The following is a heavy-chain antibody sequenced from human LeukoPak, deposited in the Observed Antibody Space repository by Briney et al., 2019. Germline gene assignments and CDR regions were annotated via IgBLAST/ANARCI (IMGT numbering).Heavy chain of an antibody. J-gene: IGHJ4*02. D-gene: IGHD2-15*01. V-gene: IGHV3-30*04. Sequence: PGRSLRLSCAASGFTFSSYAMHWVRQAPGKGLEWVAVISYDGSNKYYADSVKGRFTISRDNSKNTLYLQMNSLGAEDTAVYYCARASGGSCYSNFDYWGQGTLVTVSS. CDR1: GFTFSSYA. CDR3: ARASGGSCYSNFDY. CDR2: ISYDGSNK.